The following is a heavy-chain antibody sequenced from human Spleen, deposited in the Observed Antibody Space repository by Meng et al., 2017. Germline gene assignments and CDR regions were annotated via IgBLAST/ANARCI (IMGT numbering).Heavy chain of an antibody. CDR2: ISSSSSYI. J-gene: IGHJ3*02. CDR3: ARDLGTIAVAQNDAFDI. CDR1: GFTFSSLW. V-gene: IGHV3-21*01. Sequence: GGSLRLSCAASGFTFSSLWMNWVRQAPGKGLEWVSSISSSSSYIYYADSVKGRFTISRDNAKNSLYLQMNSLRAEDTAVYYCARDLGTIAVAQNDAFDIWGQGTMVTVSS. D-gene: IGHD6-19*01.